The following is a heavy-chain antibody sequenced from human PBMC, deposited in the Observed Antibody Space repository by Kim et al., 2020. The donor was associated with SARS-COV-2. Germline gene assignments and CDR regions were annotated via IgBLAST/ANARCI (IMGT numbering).Heavy chain of an antibody. CDR2: ISGSGGST. CDR3: AKVLVRISAAADAFDI. J-gene: IGHJ3*02. V-gene: IGHV3-23*01. Sequence: GGSLRLSCAASGFTFSSYAMSWVHQAPGKGLEWVSAISGSGGSTYYADSVKGRFTISRDNSKNTLYLQMNSLRAEDTAVYYCAKVLVRISAAADAFDIWGQGTMVTVSS. CDR1: GFTFSSYA. D-gene: IGHD6-13*01.